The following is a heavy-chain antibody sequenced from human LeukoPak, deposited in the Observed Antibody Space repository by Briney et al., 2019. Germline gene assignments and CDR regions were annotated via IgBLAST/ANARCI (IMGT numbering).Heavy chain of an antibody. CDR3: ARDGTEYSSSSYFDY. J-gene: IGHJ4*02. V-gene: IGHV3-30-3*01. CDR1: GFTFTSYA. CDR2: ISYDGSNK. Sequence: GGSLRLSCAASGFTFTSYAMHWVRRAPGKGLEWVAVISYDGSNKYYADSVKGRFTISRDNSKNTLYLQMNSLRAEDTAVYYCARDGTEYSSSSYFDYWGQGTLVTVSS. D-gene: IGHD6-6*01.